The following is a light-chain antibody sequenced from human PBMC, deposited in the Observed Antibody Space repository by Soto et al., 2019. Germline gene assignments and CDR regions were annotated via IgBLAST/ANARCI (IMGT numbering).Light chain of an antibody. CDR3: QHYNSYSEA. J-gene: IGKJ1*01. CDR1: QGISSY. CDR2: AAS. Sequence: IQLTQSPSSLSASVGDRVTITCRASQGISSYLAWYQQKPGKAPKLLIYAASTLQSGVPSRFSGSGSGTEFTLTMSGLQPDDFATYYCQHYNSYSEAFGQGTKVDIK. V-gene: IGKV1-9*01.